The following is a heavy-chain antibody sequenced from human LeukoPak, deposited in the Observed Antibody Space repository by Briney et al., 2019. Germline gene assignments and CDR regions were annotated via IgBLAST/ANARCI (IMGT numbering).Heavy chain of an antibody. Sequence: PGGSLRLSCAASGFTFSSYAMSWVRQAPGKGLEWVSAIRGSGGSTDYADSVKGRFTISRDNSKNTLYLQMNSLRAEDKAVYYCASDFGDYVYYFDYWGQGTLVTVSS. CDR1: GFTFSSYA. D-gene: IGHD4-17*01. CDR3: ASDFGDYVYYFDY. V-gene: IGHV3-23*01. J-gene: IGHJ4*02. CDR2: IRGSGGST.